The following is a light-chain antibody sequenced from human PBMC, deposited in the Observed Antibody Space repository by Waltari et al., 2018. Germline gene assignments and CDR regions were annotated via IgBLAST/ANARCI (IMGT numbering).Light chain of an antibody. J-gene: IGLJ1*01. CDR3: NSYTNSNTYV. CDR2: EVS. Sequence: QSALTQPPSVFGSPGQSVTLSCTATSSDLVTYNRVSWYQQCPGTAPKFIIYEVSNRPSGVPDRFSGSKSGNTASLTISGLQPEDEADYYCNSYTNSNTYVFGTGTKVSVL. CDR1: SSDLVTYNR. V-gene: IGLV2-18*02.